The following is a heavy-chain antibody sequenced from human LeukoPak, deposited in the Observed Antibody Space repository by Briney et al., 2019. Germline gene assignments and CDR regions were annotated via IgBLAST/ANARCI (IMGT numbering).Heavy chain of an antibody. Sequence: PGGSLRLSCAASGFTFSSCEMNWVRQAPGKGLEWVSYIASGGGANRFYSESVKGRFTISRDNAKNSLYLHMNSLRAEDTGVYYCARIGTTTRGPAGLDVWGQGTTVTVSS. CDR2: IASGGGANR. CDR1: GFTFSSCE. CDR3: ARIGTTTRGPAGLDV. V-gene: IGHV3-48*03. D-gene: IGHD2/OR15-2a*01. J-gene: IGHJ6*02.